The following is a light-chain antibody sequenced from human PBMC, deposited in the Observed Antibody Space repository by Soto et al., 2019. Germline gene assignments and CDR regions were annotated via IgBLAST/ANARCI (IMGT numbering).Light chain of an antibody. J-gene: IGLJ3*02. V-gene: IGLV1-44*01. CDR1: ISNIGINT. Sequence: QSVLTQPPSASGTPGQRVTISCSGSISNIGINTVNWYQQLPGTAPKLLIYRNNQRPSGVPDRFSGSKSGTSASLAISGLPSEDEADYYCAAWDDSLSGWVFGGGTKLTVL. CDR3: AAWDDSLSGWV. CDR2: RNN.